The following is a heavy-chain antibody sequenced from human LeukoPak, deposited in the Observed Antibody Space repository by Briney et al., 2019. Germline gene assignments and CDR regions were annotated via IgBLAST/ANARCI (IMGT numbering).Heavy chain of an antibody. CDR3: ASQLDIVVVVAANEGGY. CDR1: GFTFSSHA. V-gene: IGHV3-43*02. D-gene: IGHD2-15*01. J-gene: IGHJ4*02. Sequence: AGGSLRLSCAASGFTFSSHAMNWVRQAPGKGLEWVSVISAGGGSTYYADSVKGRFTISRDNSKNSLYLQMNSLRTEDTALYYCASQLDIVVVVAANEGGYWGQGTLVTVSS. CDR2: ISAGGGST.